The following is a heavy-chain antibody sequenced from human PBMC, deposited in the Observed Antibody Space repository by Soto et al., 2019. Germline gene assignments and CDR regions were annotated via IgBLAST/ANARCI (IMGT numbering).Heavy chain of an antibody. D-gene: IGHD6-6*01. V-gene: IGHV3-30-3*01. CDR3: ARQGDSSSIDP. CDR2: ISYGGSNQ. CDR1: GFTFSTYA. J-gene: IGHJ5*02. Sequence: QVQLVESGGGVVQPGRSLRLSCAASGFTFSTYAIHWVRQAPGKGLEWVGVISYGGSNQYYADSVKGRFIISGDNSKNPLYLQMNSLRAEDTAVYYCARQGDSSSIDPWGQGTLVTVSS.